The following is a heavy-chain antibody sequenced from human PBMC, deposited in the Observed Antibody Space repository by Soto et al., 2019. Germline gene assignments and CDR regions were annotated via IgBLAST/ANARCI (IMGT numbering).Heavy chain of an antibody. D-gene: IGHD6-6*01. CDR2: INHSGST. J-gene: IGHJ5*02. Sequence: QVQLQQWGAGLLKPSETLSLTCAVYGGSFSGYYWSWIRHPPGKGLEWIGEINHSGSTNYNPSLKSRVTISVDTSKNQFSLKLSSVTAADTAVYYCARVGPFSSSAFGPKRTNWFDPWGQGTLVTVSS. CDR3: ARVGPFSSSAFGPKRTNWFDP. V-gene: IGHV4-34*01. CDR1: GGSFSGYY.